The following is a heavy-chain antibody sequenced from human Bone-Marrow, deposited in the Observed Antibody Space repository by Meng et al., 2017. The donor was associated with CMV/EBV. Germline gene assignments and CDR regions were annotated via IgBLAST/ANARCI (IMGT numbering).Heavy chain of an antibody. J-gene: IGHJ6*02. V-gene: IGHV4-59*01. CDR2: IYYSGST. D-gene: IGHD5-12*01. CDR1: GGSISSYY. CDR3: AREIRSGYDWGTYYYYGMDF. Sequence: GSLRLSCTVSGGSISSYYWSWIRQPPGKGLEWIGYIYYSGSTNYNPSLKSRVTISVDTSKNQFSLKLSSVTAADTAVYYCAREIRSGYDWGTYYYYGMDFWGQGTTVTVSS.